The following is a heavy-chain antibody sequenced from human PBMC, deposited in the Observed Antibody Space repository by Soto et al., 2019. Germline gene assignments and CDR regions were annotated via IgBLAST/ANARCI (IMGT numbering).Heavy chain of an antibody. CDR3: ARGTDYYDSSGYYYIFDY. Sequence: PSETLSLTCAVSGGSISSSNWWSWVRQPPGKGLEWIGEIYHSGSTNYNPSLKSRVTISVDKSKNQFSLKLSSVTAADTAVYYCARGTDYYDSSGYYYIFDYWGQGTLVTVSS. CDR1: GGSISSSNW. V-gene: IGHV4-4*02. CDR2: IYHSGST. J-gene: IGHJ4*02. D-gene: IGHD3-22*01.